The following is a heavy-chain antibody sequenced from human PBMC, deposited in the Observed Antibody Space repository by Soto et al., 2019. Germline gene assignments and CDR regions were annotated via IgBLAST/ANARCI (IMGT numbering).Heavy chain of an antibody. CDR2: IYSGGTT. Sequence: EGQLVESGGGLVQPGGSLRLSCAASGITVSSHYMSWVRQAPGKGLEWVSFIYSGGTTHYADSVKGRFTISTDNSKNTLYLQMNSLRAEDTAMYYCARQACGDQCHFDYWGQGTLVTVSS. V-gene: IGHV3-66*04. CDR1: GITVSSHY. J-gene: IGHJ4*02. CDR3: ARQACGDQCHFDY. D-gene: IGHD2-21*01.